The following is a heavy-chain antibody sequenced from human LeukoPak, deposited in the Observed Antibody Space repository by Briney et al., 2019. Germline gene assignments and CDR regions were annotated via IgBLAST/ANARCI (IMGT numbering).Heavy chain of an antibody. CDR1: GYRVTSLW. CDR2: IDPSDSYT. D-gene: IGHD5-12*01. J-gene: IGHJ6*02. CDR3: ASESPLRQVGYYYVMDF. V-gene: IGHV5-10-1*01. Sequence: GESPRISRKSSGYRVTSLWLSRVRQMPRKGLEGMGRIDPSDSYTNYSPSFQGHVTISADKSISTAYLQWSSLKASDTAMYYCASESPLRQVGYYYVMDFWGQGTTVTVSS.